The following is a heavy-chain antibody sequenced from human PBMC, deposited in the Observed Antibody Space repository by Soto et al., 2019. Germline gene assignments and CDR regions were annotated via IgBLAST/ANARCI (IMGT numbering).Heavy chain of an antibody. J-gene: IGHJ6*02. Sequence: QLQLQESGPGLVKPSETLSLTCTVSGGSISSSSYYWGWIRQPPGKGLEWIGSIYYSGSTYYNPCFKSRVTISVDTSNNQFSLQLRSVTAADTAVYYCARRYRSSWEYYYYYGIDVLGQGTTVTVSS. V-gene: IGHV4-39*01. CDR1: GGSISSSSYY. CDR2: IYYSGST. D-gene: IGHD6-13*01. CDR3: ARRYRSSWEYYYYYGIDV.